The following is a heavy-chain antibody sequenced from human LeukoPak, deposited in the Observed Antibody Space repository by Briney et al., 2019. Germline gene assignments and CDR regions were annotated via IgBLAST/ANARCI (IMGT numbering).Heavy chain of an antibody. J-gene: IGHJ6*03. CDR1: GFTVSSNY. Sequence: GGSLRLSCAASGFTVSSNYMSWVRQAPGKGLEWVSVIYSGGSTYYADSVKGRFTISRDNSKNTLYLQMNSLRAEDTAVYYCARGPDCSSTSCYTAYYYYYYMDVWGKGTTVTVSS. D-gene: IGHD2-2*02. CDR2: IYSGGST. V-gene: IGHV3-66*02. CDR3: ARGPDCSSTSCYTAYYYYYYMDV.